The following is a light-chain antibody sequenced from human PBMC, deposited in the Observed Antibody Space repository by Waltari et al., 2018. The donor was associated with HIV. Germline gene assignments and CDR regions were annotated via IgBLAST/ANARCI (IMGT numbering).Light chain of an antibody. J-gene: IGLJ3*02. CDR3: QTWGTDIPGV. V-gene: IGLV4-69*02. CDR2: VHSDGSH. Sequence: QLVLTQSPSASASLGASVKLTCILSGGHRSFAIASHQQPPQKGPRYLMRVHSDGSHSKGDGISDRFSGSSSRSGAERYLTISSLQSEDEGDYYCQTWGTDIPGVFGGGTKLTVL. CDR1: GGHRSFA.